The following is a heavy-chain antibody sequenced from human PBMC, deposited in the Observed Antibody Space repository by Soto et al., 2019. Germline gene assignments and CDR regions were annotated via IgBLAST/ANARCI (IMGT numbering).Heavy chain of an antibody. V-gene: IGHV4-30-2*01. D-gene: IGHD5-12*01. CDR3: AREAGGYPGVDWFDP. CDR2: IYHSGST. CDR1: GGSISSGGYS. J-gene: IGHJ5*02. Sequence: QLQLQKSGSGLVKPSQTLSLTCAVSGGSISSGGYSWSWIRQPPGKGLEWIGYIYHSGSTYYNPSLKSRVTISVDRSKNQFSLKLSSVTAADTAVYYCAREAGGYPGVDWFDPWGQGTLVTVSS.